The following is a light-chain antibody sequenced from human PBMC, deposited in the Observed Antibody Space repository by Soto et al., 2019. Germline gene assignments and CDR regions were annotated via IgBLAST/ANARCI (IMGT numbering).Light chain of an antibody. Sequence: QSALTQPPSASGSPGQSVTISCTGTSSDVGGYNYVSWYQQHPGKAPKLMIYEVSKRPSGVPDRFSGSKSGNTASLTVSGLQAVDEADYYCSSYAGSNTYVVFGGGTQLTVL. J-gene: IGLJ2*01. CDR3: SSYAGSNTYVV. CDR2: EVS. CDR1: SSDVGGYNY. V-gene: IGLV2-8*01.